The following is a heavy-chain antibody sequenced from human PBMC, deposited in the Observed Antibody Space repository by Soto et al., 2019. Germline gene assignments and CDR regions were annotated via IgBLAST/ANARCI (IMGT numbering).Heavy chain of an antibody. Sequence: PSETLSLTCTVSVVSISNYFWNWIRQPPGKGLEWIGHIYYSGGPNYNPSLESRVTITVDTSKNQFSLRLSSVTATDTAIYYCAGQCSDCSTWDYWGQGTLVTVSS. CDR1: VVSISNYF. D-gene: IGHD2-21*02. CDR2: IYYSGGP. V-gene: IGHV4-59*08. J-gene: IGHJ4*02. CDR3: AGQCSDCSTWDY.